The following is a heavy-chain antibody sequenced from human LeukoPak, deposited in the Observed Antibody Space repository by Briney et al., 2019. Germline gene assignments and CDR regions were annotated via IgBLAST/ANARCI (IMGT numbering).Heavy chain of an antibody. V-gene: IGHV3-30*02. CDR2: IPYDGRNQ. CDR3: AKDGTIFGVTYLDS. CDR1: GFTFSSYG. Sequence: PGGSLRLFCAASGFTFSSYGMHWVRQAPGKGLEWVAFIPYDGRNQYFADSVKGRFTISRDISKNTLHLQMNSLRTEDTAVYYCAKDGTIFGVTYLDSWGQGTLVTVSS. D-gene: IGHD3-3*01. J-gene: IGHJ4*02.